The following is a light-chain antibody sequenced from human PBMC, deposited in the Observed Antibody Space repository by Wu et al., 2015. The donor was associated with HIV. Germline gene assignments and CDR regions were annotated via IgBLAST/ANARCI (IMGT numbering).Light chain of an antibody. CDR1: QSVASF. CDR2: DAS. Sequence: EIVLTQFPATLSLSPEERATLSCRASQSVASFLAWYQQKPGQAPRLLIYDASNRATGIPARFSGSGSGTDFTLTISSLEPEDFAVYYCQQRRYWPXYTFGQGTKLEIK. J-gene: IGKJ2*01. V-gene: IGKV3-11*01. CDR3: QQRRYWPXYT.